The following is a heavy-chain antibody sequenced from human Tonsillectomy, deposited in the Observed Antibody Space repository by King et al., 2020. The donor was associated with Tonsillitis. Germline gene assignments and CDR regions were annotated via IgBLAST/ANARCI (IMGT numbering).Heavy chain of an antibody. V-gene: IGHV3-30*02. D-gene: IGHD3-9*01. Sequence: VQLVESGGGVVQPGGSLRLSCAAPGFIFSNSGLHWVRQAPGKGMEWVAFIRYDGITKYYADSVKGRFTPSRDNSKNTLYLQMNSLRAEDTVVYYCAKAPDYDILTGRYYYGMDVWGQGTTVTVSS. CDR2: IRYDGITK. J-gene: IGHJ6*02. CDR1: GFIFSNSG. CDR3: AKAPDYDILTGRYYYGMDV.